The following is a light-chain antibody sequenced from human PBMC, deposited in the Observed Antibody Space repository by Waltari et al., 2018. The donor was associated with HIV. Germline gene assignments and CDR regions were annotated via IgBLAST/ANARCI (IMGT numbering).Light chain of an antibody. J-gene: IGKJ1*01. CDR3: QQYWHFPWM. Sequence: VIWMTQSPSLVSASTGDRVTISCRISEDAGTYVAWYRLRPGKAPELLVHTVPSLHTGVPSRFSGSGSGTAFTLTINSLQPDDVATYFCQQYWHFPWMFGQGTAVEI. V-gene: IGKV1D-8*03. CDR2: TVP. CDR1: EDAGTY.